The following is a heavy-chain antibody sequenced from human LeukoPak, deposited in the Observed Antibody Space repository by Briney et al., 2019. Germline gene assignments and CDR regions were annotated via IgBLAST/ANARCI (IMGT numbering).Heavy chain of an antibody. CDR2: ISAYNGNT. CDR1: GYAFTSYG. J-gene: IGHJ4*02. V-gene: IGHV1-18*04. Sequence: ASVKVSCKASGYAFTSYGISWLRQAPGQGLEWMGWISAYNGNTNYAQKLQGRVTMTTDTSTSTAYMELRSLRSDDTAVYYCARGPRGYCSSTSCRIFDYWGQGTLVTVSS. D-gene: IGHD2-2*01. CDR3: ARGPRGYCSSTSCRIFDY.